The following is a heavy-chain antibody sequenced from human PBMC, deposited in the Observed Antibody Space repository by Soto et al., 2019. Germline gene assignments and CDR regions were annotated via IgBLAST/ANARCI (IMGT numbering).Heavy chain of an antibody. CDR2: IYYSGST. CDR3: ASRPPPYHKVVVHGDFDY. CDR1: GGSISSSSYY. D-gene: IGHD3-22*01. V-gene: IGHV4-39*01. Sequence: QLQLQESGPGLVKPSETLSLTCTVSGGSISSSSYYWGWIRQPPGKGLEWIGSIYYSGSTYYNPSLKSRVTISVDTSKNQFSLKLSSVTAADTAVYYCASRPPPYHKVVVHGDFDYWGQGTLVTVSS. J-gene: IGHJ4*02.